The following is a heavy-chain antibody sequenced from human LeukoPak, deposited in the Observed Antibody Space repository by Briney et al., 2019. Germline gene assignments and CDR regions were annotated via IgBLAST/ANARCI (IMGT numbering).Heavy chain of an antibody. Sequence: GGSLRLSCAVSGFTVSSNYMSWVRQVPGKGLEWVSVIYSDGTTYYADSVTGRFTVSRDNSKNTLYLQMNGLRAEDTAVYYCSRYKTGDYSFGRDVWGQGTTVTVSS. D-gene: IGHD3-22*01. CDR2: IYSDGTT. CDR3: SRYKTGDYSFGRDV. J-gene: IGHJ6*02. CDR1: GFTVSSNY. V-gene: IGHV3-66*01.